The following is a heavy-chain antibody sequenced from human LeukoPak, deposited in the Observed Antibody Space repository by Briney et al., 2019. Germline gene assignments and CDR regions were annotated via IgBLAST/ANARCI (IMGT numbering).Heavy chain of an antibody. CDR1: GFTFSNAW. D-gene: IGHD2-15*01. J-gene: IGHJ4*02. V-gene: IGHV3-15*01. CDR3: TTDLGYCSGGSCYSSNY. Sequence: GGSLRLSCAASGFTFSNAWMSWVRQAPGKGLEWVGRIKGKTDGGTTDYAAPVKGRFTISRDDSKNTLYLQMNSLKTEDTAVYYCTTDLGYCSGGSCYSSNYWGQGTLVTVSS. CDR2: IKGKTDGGTT.